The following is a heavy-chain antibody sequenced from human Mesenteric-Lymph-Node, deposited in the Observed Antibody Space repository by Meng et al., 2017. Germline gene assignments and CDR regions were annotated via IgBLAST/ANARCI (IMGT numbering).Heavy chain of an antibody. Sequence: GESLKISCAASGFTVSSNYMSWVRQAPGKGLEWVSVIYSGGSTYFADSVKGRFTISRENSKNTLYLKMNSLRAEDTAVYYCTGLYYYGSGSYQTYAFDYWGQGTLVTVSS. CDR2: IYSGGST. V-gene: IGHV3-53*05. D-gene: IGHD3-10*01. CDR3: TGLYYYGSGSYQTYAFDY. CDR1: GFTVSSNY. J-gene: IGHJ4*02.